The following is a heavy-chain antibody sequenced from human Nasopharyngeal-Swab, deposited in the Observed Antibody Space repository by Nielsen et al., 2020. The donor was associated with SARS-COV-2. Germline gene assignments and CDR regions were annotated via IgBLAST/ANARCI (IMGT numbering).Heavy chain of an antibody. J-gene: IGHJ5*02. CDR1: GGTFSSYA. Sequence: SVKVSCKASGGTFSSYAISWVRQAPGQGLEWMGGIIPIFGTANYAQKFQGRVTITADKSTSTAYMELSSLRSEDTAVYYCARDIALYDSSGYRANWFDPWGQGTLVTVSS. CDR2: IIPIFGTA. D-gene: IGHD3-22*01. CDR3: ARDIALYDSSGYRANWFDP. V-gene: IGHV1-69*06.